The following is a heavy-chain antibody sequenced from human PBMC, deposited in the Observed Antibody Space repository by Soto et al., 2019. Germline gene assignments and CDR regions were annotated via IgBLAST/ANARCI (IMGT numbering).Heavy chain of an antibody. CDR3: ARDGYDSSGYYYGGGAFDI. CDR2: IYYSGST. D-gene: IGHD3-22*01. J-gene: IGHJ3*02. CDR1: CGSISSGDYY. Sequence: PSETLSLTCTVSCGSISSGDYYWSWIRQPPGKGLEWIGYIYYSGSTYYNPSLKSRVTISVDTSKNQFSLKLSSVTAADTAVYYCARDGYDSSGYYYGGGAFDIWGQGTMVTVSS. V-gene: IGHV4-30-4*01.